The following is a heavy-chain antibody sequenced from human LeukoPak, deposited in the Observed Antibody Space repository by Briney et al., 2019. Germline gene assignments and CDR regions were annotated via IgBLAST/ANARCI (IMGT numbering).Heavy chain of an antibody. D-gene: IGHD1-26*01. J-gene: IGHJ3*02. CDR2: INHSGST. V-gene: IGHV4-34*01. Sequence: SETLSLTCAVYGGSFSGYYWSWIRQPPGKGLEWIGEINHSGSTNYIPSLKSRVTISVDTSKNQFSLKLSSVTAADTAVYYCAREGMEWELLLRAFDIWGQGTMVTVSS. CDR3: AREGMEWELLLRAFDI. CDR1: GGSFSGYY.